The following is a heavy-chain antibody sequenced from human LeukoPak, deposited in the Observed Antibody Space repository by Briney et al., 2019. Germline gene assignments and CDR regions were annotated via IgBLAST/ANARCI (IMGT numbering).Heavy chain of an antibody. J-gene: IGHJ4*02. CDR1: GFTFSNFA. CDR3: AKGTPSSSWYFYFDY. CDR2: ISGSGGST. D-gene: IGHD6-13*01. Sequence: GGFLRLSCAASGFTFSNFAMMWVRQAPGAGLQWVSAISGSGGSTYYADSVKGRFTISRDNSKNTLYLQMNSLRAEHTAVYYCAKGTPSSSWYFYFDYWGQGTLVTVSS. V-gene: IGHV3-23*01.